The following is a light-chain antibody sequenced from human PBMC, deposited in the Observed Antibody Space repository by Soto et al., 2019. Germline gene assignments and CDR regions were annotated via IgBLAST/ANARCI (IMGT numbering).Light chain of an antibody. V-gene: IGKV3-11*01. CDR2: DTS. J-gene: IGKJ5*01. CDR1: QSVSSS. Sequence: EIMLRQSPATLSLSPGERATLSCRASQSVSSSLAWYQQKPGQSPRLLIYDTSNRATGIPARFSGSGSGTDFTLTISSLEPEDFAVYYCQQRTNWRITFGQGTRLEIK. CDR3: QQRTNWRIT.